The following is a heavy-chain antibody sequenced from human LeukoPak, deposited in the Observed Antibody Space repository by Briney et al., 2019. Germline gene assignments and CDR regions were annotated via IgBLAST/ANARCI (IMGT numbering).Heavy chain of an antibody. CDR3: AKDPPGGSDFWNTYCPTFDY. J-gene: IGHJ4*02. V-gene: IGHV3-23*01. CDR1: GFTFSSYA. D-gene: IGHD3-3*01. CDR2: ISGRGNST. Sequence: GGSLRLSCAASGFTFSSYAMSWVSQAPGKGLEWVSVISGRGNSTYYADSVKGRFTICRDNSKNMLYLQMNSLRAGDTAVYYCAKDPPGGSDFWNTYCPTFDYWGQGTLVTVSS.